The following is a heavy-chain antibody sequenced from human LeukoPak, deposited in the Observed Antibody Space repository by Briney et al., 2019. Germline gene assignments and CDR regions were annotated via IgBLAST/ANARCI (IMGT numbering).Heavy chain of an antibody. CDR2: ICGDCGST. D-gene: IGHD5-12*01. CDR3: AKGVPEYSGYDRISYFDY. J-gene: IGHJ4*02. Sequence: GGSLRLSCAASGFTFDDFAMHWLRQAPGKGLEWVSLICGDCGSTYYADSVKGRFTISRDNSKNSLYLQMNSLRTEDTALYYCAKGVPEYSGYDRISYFDYWGQGTLVTVSS. V-gene: IGHV3-43*02. CDR1: GFTFDDFA.